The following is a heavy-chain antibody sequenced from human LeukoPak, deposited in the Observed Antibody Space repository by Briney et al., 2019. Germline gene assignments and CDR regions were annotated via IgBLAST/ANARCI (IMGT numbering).Heavy chain of an antibody. CDR2: IIPTGTTI. CDR1: GFTFSTYE. CDR3: ARRLSLYGMDV. J-gene: IGHJ6*02. Sequence: PGGSLRLSCAASGFTFSTYEMNWVRQAPGKGLEWVSRIIPTGTTIYNADSVKGRFTISRDSAKRSLFLQMNSLRAEDTAVYYCARRLSLYGMDVWGQGTTVIVSS. V-gene: IGHV3-48*03.